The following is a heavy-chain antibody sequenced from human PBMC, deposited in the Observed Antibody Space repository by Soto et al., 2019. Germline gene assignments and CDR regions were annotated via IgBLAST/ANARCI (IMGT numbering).Heavy chain of an antibody. CDR1: GFTFSSYA. Sequence: GGSLRLSCGASGFTFSSYAMSWVRQAPGKGLEWVSAISDSGGSTYYADSMKGRFTISRDNSKNTLYLQMNSLRAEDTAICYCAKDLTSTSRTPELWGQGTLVTVSS. J-gene: IGHJ4*02. CDR2: ISDSGGST. V-gene: IGHV3-23*01. CDR3: AKDLTSTSRTPEL. D-gene: IGHD2-2*01.